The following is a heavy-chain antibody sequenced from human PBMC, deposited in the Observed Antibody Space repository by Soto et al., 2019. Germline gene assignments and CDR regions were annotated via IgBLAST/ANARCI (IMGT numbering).Heavy chain of an antibody. CDR2: ISASGSNI. V-gene: IGHV3-23*01. Sequence: GGSLRLSCAASKFSFNMYAMSWVRQAPGEGLEWVSGISASGSNIYYADSVRGRFTISRDNSKNTLYLQMNSLRAEDTAVYYCARGGFWYQLLGDPFDIWGQGTMVTVSS. J-gene: IGHJ3*02. D-gene: IGHD2-2*01. CDR1: KFSFNMYA. CDR3: ARGGFWYQLLGDPFDI.